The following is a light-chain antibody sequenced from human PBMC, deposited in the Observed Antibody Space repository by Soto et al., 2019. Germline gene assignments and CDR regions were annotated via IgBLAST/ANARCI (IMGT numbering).Light chain of an antibody. CDR3: SSYTSSSTLV. Sequence: QSVLTQPASVSGSPGQSITLSCTGTSSDVGGYNYVSWYQQHPGKAPKLMIYDVSNRPSGVSNRFSGSKSGNTASLTISGLQDEDEADYYCSSYTSSSTLVFGGGTKVTVL. CDR1: SSDVGGYNY. J-gene: IGLJ2*01. CDR2: DVS. V-gene: IGLV2-14*01.